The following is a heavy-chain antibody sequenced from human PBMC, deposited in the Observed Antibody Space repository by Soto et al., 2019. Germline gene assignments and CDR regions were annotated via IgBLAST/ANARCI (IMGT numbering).Heavy chain of an antibody. CDR3: ATPSGYCSCGSCYNWFDP. D-gene: IGHD2-15*01. Sequence: QLQLQESGPGLVKPSETLSLTCTVSGGSISSSSYYWGWIRQPPGKGLEWIGSIYYSGSTYYNPSLKRRVTLSVDTSNNQFSLKLSSVTAADTAVYYFATPSGYCSCGSCYNWFDPWGQGTLVTVSS. CDR2: IYYSGST. CDR1: GGSISSSSYY. V-gene: IGHV4-39*01. J-gene: IGHJ5*02.